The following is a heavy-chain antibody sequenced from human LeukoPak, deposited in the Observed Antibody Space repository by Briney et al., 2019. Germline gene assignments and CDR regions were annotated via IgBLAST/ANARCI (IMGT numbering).Heavy chain of an antibody. J-gene: IGHJ4*02. CDR3: LAQYYFDY. Sequence: GGSLRLSCAASGFDVSINYMNWIRQSPEKGLEWVGRITSKGDGGTTHYAAPVKGRFIISRDDSKGTLYLQLNSLRTDDTAVYYCLAQYYFDYWGRGTLVTVSS. CDR2: ITSKGDGGTT. CDR1: GFDVSINY. V-gene: IGHV3-15*01. D-gene: IGHD5-24*01.